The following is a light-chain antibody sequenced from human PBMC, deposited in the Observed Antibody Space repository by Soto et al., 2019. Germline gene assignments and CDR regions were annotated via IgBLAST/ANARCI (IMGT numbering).Light chain of an antibody. CDR3: SSYAGSNVL. V-gene: IGLV2-8*01. CDR1: PSDVGGYNS. CDR2: DVS. Sequence: QSALTQPPSASGSPGQSVTISCTGTPSDVGGYNSVSWYQQYPGKAPKLMIYDVSKRSSGVPDRFSGSKSGNTASLTVSGLQAEDEANYYCSSYAGSNVLFGGGTKVTVL. J-gene: IGLJ2*01.